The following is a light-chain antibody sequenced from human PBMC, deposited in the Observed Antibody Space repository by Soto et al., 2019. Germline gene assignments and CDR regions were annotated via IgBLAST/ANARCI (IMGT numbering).Light chain of an antibody. CDR2: GAS. V-gene: IGKV3-20*01. Sequence: EIVLTQSPGTLSLSPGERATLSCRASQSVSSGYLAWYQQKPGQAPRLLIYGASSRATGIPDRFSDSGSGTDFTLTISRLEPEDFAVYYCQYYGSSSWAFGQGTKVDIK. CDR1: QSVSSGY. CDR3: QYYGSSSWA. J-gene: IGKJ1*01.